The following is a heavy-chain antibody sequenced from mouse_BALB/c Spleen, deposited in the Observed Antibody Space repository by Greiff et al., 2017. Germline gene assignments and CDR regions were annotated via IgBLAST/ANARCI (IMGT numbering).Heavy chain of an antibody. Sequence: EVKVVESGGGLVKPGGSLKLSCAASGFTFSDYYMYWVRQTPEKRLAWVATISDGGSYTYYPDSVKGRFTISRDNAKNNLYLQMSSLKSEDTAMYYCAREGGNHLFAYWGQGTLVTVSA. CDR1: GFTFSDYY. J-gene: IGHJ3*01. V-gene: IGHV5-4*02. CDR3: AREGGNHLFAY. D-gene: IGHD2-1*01. CDR2: ISDGGSYT.